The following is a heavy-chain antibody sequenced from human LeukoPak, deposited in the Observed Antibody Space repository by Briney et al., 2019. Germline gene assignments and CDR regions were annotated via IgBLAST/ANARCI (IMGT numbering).Heavy chain of an antibody. V-gene: IGHV3-7*04. CDR1: GFTFSSYW. D-gene: IGHD6-19*01. CDR3: VGGGGGGWDIDN. Sequence: GGSLRLSCAASGFTFSSYWMSWVRQAPGKGLEWVANIKQDGSEKYYADPVKGRFTISRDDAKKSLYLQMNSLRDEDTAVYYCVGGGGGGWDIDNWGQGTLVTVSS. CDR2: IKQDGSEK. J-gene: IGHJ4*02.